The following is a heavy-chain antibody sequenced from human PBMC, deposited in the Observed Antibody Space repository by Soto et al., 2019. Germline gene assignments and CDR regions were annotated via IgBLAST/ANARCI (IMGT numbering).Heavy chain of an antibody. CDR3: ARDYYYGMDV. V-gene: IGHV6-1*01. Sequence: SQTLSLTCAISGDSVSSDSAAWNWIRQSPSRGLEWLGRTYYRSEWYNDYAVSMKSQIVITPDTSKNQFSLQLNSVTPEDTAVYFCARDYYYGMDVWGQGTTVTVSS. CDR2: TYYRSEWYN. CDR1: GDSVSSDSAA. J-gene: IGHJ6*02.